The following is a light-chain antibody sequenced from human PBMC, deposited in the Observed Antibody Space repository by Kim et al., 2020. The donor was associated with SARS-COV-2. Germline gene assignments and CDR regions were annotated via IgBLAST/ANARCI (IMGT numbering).Light chain of an antibody. CDR2: LSS. CDR1: HSLLQSIGYIY. J-gene: IGKJ1*01. V-gene: IGKV2-28*01. Sequence: ISLRCCHSLLQSIGYIYIYWYMGKPAKYLRLLFDLSSNRVSGVSDRFSGSGTSTDFTLKISRVEAEDVGVYYCMQALQTPLTYGKGTKVDIK. CDR3: MQALQTPLT.